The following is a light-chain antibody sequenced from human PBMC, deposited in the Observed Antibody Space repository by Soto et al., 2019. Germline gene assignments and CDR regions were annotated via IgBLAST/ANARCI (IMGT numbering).Light chain of an antibody. CDR2: EVS. V-gene: IGLV2-8*01. CDR1: SSDVGNYNY. CDR3: SSYAGSNNWV. Sequence: QSALTQPPSASGSPGQSVTISCTGTSSDVGNYNYGSWYQQYSGKAPKLMIYEVSERPSGVPDRFSGSKSGNTASLTGSGLQAEYEAEYYCSSYAGSNNWVFGGGTKLTVL. J-gene: IGLJ3*02.